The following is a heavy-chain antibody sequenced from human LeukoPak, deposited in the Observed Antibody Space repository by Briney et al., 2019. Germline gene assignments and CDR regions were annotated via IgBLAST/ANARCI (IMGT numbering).Heavy chain of an antibody. Sequence: AGSLRLSCAASGLTFSTYNMNWVRQAPGKGLEWVSYIDSSNSPIYYADSVKGRFTISRDNGKNSLYLQMNSLRDEDTAVYYCARDRCSGGSCYLDYWGQGTLVTVSS. D-gene: IGHD2-15*01. CDR2: IDSSNSPI. J-gene: IGHJ4*02. V-gene: IGHV3-48*02. CDR1: GLTFSTYN. CDR3: ARDRCSGGSCYLDY.